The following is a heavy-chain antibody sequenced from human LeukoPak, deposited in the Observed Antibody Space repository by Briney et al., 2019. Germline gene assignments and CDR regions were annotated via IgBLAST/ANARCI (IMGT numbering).Heavy chain of an antibody. D-gene: IGHD3-3*01. V-gene: IGHV3-48*03. CDR2: ISSSGSTI. J-gene: IGHJ5*02. Sequence: GGSLRLSCAASGFTFSSYEMNWLRQAPGKGLEWVSYISSSGSTIYYADSVKGRFTISRDNAKNSLYLHMNNLRAEDTAVYYCARDAEVGTLFGVLSRYNWFDPWGQGTLVTVSS. CDR1: GFTFSSYE. CDR3: ARDAEVGTLFGVLSRYNWFDP.